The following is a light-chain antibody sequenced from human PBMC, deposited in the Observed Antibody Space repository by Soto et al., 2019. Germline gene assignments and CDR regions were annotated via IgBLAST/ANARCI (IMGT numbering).Light chain of an antibody. CDR2: DAS. CDR1: QTVGRY. CDR3: QKSYSLPLT. Sequence: EIVLTQSPATLSLSPGDRVTLSCRASQTVGRYLSWYQHSPGQGPRLLVYDASNRATGIPARFSGSGSETDFTLTISSLEPEDFATYYCQKSYSLPLTFGPGTKVDIK. J-gene: IGKJ3*01. V-gene: IGKV3-11*01.